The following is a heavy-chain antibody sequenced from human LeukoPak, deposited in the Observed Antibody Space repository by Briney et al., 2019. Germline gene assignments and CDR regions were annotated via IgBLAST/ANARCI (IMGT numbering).Heavy chain of an antibody. Sequence: ASVKVSCKASGYTFSDYHMHWVRQAPGQGLEWMGRIIPSGGSTTYAQKFQGRVTMTRDMSTNTVYMELSSLRSEDTGVYYCARDSYGSDYWGQGALVTVSS. V-gene: IGHV1-46*01. CDR1: GYTFSDYH. CDR2: IIPSGGST. CDR3: ARDSYGSDY. D-gene: IGHD3-16*01. J-gene: IGHJ4*02.